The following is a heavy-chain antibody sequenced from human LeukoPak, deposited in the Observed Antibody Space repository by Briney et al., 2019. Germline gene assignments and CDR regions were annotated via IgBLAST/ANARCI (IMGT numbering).Heavy chain of an antibody. CDR1: GYTFSSYW. Sequence: GGSLRLSCAASGYTFSSYWMNWVRQAPGKGLEWVANIKQDGSEKYYVDSVKGRFTISKDNAKNSLYLQMNSLRAEDMAVYYCAREAGATTDFWGQGTLVTVSS. D-gene: IGHD1-26*01. CDR2: IKQDGSEK. V-gene: IGHV3-7*01. J-gene: IGHJ4*02. CDR3: AREAGATTDF.